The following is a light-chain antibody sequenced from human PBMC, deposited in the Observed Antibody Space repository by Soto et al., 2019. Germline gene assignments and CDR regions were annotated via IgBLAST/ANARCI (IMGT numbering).Light chain of an antibody. CDR2: DVS. J-gene: IGLJ1*01. CDR1: SSDLGAYTY. CDR3: SSYTSSGTYV. V-gene: IGLV2-14*03. Sequence: QSVLTQPASVSGSPGQSITVSCTGTSSDLGAYTYVSWYQQHPGKAPKLIIHDVSNRPSGVSNRFSGSKSGSSASLTISGLQAEDEADYYCSSYTSSGTYVFGSGTKVTVL.